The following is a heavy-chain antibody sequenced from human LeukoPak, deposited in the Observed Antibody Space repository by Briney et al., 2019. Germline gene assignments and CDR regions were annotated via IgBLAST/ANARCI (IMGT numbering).Heavy chain of an antibody. D-gene: IGHD3-10*01. CDR3: ARVRLYRITIVRGVSTHFDY. Sequence: SVKVSCKASGGTFSSYAISWVRQAPGQGLEWMGGIIPIFGTANYAQKFQGRVTITADESTSTAYMELSSLRSEDTAVYYCARVRLYRITIVRGVSTHFDYWGQGTLVTVSS. J-gene: IGHJ4*02. V-gene: IGHV1-69*13. CDR1: GGTFSSYA. CDR2: IIPIFGTA.